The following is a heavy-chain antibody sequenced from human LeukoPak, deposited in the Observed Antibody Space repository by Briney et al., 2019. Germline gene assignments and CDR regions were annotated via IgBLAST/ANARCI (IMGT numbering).Heavy chain of an antibody. J-gene: IGHJ4*02. D-gene: IGHD1-1*01. V-gene: IGHV4-59*01. CDR2: IYYSGST. Sequence: SETLSLTCTVSGGSISSYYWSWIRQPPGKGLEWLGYIYYSGSTNYNPSLKSRVTISVDTSKNQFSLKLSSVTAADTAVYYCARGTWTNYYFDYWGQGTLVTVSS. CDR3: ARGTWTNYYFDY. CDR1: GGSISSYY.